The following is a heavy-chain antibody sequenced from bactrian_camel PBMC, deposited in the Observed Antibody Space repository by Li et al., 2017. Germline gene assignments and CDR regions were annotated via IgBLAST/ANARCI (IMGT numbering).Heavy chain of an antibody. CDR1: GDIDSSFC. V-gene: IGHV3S53*01. CDR3: AAKPQYVGGCTYGANWTFPLSY. D-gene: IGHD6*01. CDR2: IVRGTYR. J-gene: IGHJ4*01. Sequence: QVQLVESGGDSVKAGESLRLSCAASGDIDSSFCMGWFRRAPGKEREGVATIVRGTYRTYAAFVQGRFTISNDNAEGTLYLHMNNLQPEDTAMYYCAAKPQYVGGCTYGANWTFPLSYWGKGTQVTV.